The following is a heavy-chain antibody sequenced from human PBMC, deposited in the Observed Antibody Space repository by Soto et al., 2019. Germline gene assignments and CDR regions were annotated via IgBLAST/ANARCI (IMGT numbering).Heavy chain of an antibody. CDR1: GGTFSSYA. Sequence: QVQLVQSGAEVKKPGSSVKVSCKASGGTFSSYAISWVRQAPGQGLEWMGGIIPILGSANYAQKFQDRVTITADESTTTTYMELSSLRSEDAAVYYCGSRERVDAFDIWGQGTMVTVSS. CDR3: GSRERVDAFDI. D-gene: IGHD1-26*01. CDR2: IIPILGSA. V-gene: IGHV1-69*01. J-gene: IGHJ3*02.